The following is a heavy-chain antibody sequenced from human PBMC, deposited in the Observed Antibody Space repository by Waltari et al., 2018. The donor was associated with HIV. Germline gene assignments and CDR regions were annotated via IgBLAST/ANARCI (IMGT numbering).Heavy chain of an antibody. J-gene: IGHJ6*02. V-gene: IGHV1-2*02. CDR3: ARDRARTTDYYYYGMDV. CDR1: GYTFTGYY. CDR2: INPNSGGT. Sequence: VQLVQSGAEVKKPGASVKVSCKASGYTFTGYYIHWVRQAPGQGLEWMGWINPNSGGTNYAQKFQGRVTMTRDTSISTAYMELSRLRSDDTAVYYCARDRARTTDYYYYGMDVWGQGTTVTVSS. D-gene: IGHD1-7*01.